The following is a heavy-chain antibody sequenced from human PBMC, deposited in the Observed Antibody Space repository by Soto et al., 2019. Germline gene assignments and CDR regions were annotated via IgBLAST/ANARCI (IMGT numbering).Heavy chain of an antibody. J-gene: IGHJ5*02. Sequence: QVQLVQSGTEVKKPGSSVKVSCKASGGTFSSYAISLVRQAPGQGLEWMGGIIPIFGTANYAQKFQGRVTSTADESTSTAYMELSSLRSEDTAVYYCAREAMAPNWFDPWGQGTLVTVSS. D-gene: IGHD5-18*01. CDR1: GGTFSSYA. CDR2: IIPIFGTA. V-gene: IGHV1-69*01. CDR3: AREAMAPNWFDP.